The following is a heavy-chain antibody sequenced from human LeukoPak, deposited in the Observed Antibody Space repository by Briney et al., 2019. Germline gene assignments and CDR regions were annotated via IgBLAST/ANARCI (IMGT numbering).Heavy chain of an antibody. V-gene: IGHV4-59*01. Sequence: SETLSLTCTVSGGSISSYYWSWIRQPPGKGLEWIGYIYYSGSTNYNPSLKSRVTISVDTSKNQFSLKLSSVTAADTAVYYCARGGYYYDSSGYYYWFDPWGQGTLVTVSS. CDR2: IYYSGST. J-gene: IGHJ5*02. D-gene: IGHD3-22*01. CDR1: GGSISSYY. CDR3: ARGGYYYDSSGYYYWFDP.